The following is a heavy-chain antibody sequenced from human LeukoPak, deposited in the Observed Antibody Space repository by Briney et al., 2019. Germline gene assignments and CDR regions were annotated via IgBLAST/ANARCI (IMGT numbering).Heavy chain of an antibody. D-gene: IGHD7-27*01. V-gene: IGHV3-7*01. CDR2: IKQDGSET. CDR3: ARDLNWETY. CDR1: GFIFSNYW. Sequence: PGGSLRLSCATSGFIFSNYWMSWVRQAPGKGLEWVANIKQDGSETYYVDSVKGRFTISRDNAKNSLYLQMNSLRAEDTAVYYCARDLNWETYWGQGTLVSVSS. J-gene: IGHJ4*02.